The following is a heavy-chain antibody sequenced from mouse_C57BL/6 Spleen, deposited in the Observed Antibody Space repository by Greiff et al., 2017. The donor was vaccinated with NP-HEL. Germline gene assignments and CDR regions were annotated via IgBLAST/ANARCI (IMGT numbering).Heavy chain of an antibody. Sequence: VQLQQPGAELVRPGTSVKLSCKASGYTFTSYWMHWVKQRPGQGLEWIGVIDPSDSYTNYNQKFKGKATLTVDTSSSTAYMQLSSLTSEDSAVYYCAREGGLTGTFAYWGQGTLVTVSA. J-gene: IGHJ3*01. CDR1: GYTFTSYW. CDR2: IDPSDSYT. V-gene: IGHV1-59*01. CDR3: AREGGLTGTFAY. D-gene: IGHD4-1*01.